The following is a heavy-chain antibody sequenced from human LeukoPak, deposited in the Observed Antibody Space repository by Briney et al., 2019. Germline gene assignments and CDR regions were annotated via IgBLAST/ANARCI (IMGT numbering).Heavy chain of an antibody. CDR3: ARDQVVVTASDLHSFDY. CDR1: GYTFTYRY. D-gene: IGHD2-21*02. CDR2: INPSGGST. V-gene: IGHV1-46*01. J-gene: IGHJ4*02. Sequence: ASVKVSCKASGYTFTYRYLHWVRQAPGQGLEWMGIINPSGGSTSYAQKFQGRVTMTRDTSTSTVYMELSSLRSEDTAVYYCARDQVVVTASDLHSFDYWGQGTLITVSS.